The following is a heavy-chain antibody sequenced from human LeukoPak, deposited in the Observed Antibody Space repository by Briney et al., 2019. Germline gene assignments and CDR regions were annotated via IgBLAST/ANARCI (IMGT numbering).Heavy chain of an antibody. CDR3: ARAYYDFWSGYSIYFDY. CDR2: ISSSGSTI. J-gene: IGHJ4*02. Sequence: PGGSLRLSCAASGFTFSDYYMSWIRQAPGKGLEWVSYISSSGSTIYYADSVKGPFTISRDNAKNSLYLQMNSLRAEDTAVYYCARAYYDFWSGYSIYFDYWGQGTLVTVSS. V-gene: IGHV3-11*01. D-gene: IGHD3-3*01. CDR1: GFTFSDYY.